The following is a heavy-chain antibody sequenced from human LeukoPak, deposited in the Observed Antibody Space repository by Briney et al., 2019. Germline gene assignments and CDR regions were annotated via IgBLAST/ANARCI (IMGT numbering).Heavy chain of an antibody. J-gene: IGHJ3*02. Sequence: GGSLRLSCAASGFTFSSYGMQWVRQAPGKGLEWVAFVRYNGNDKYYADSVKGRFTISRDNSKNTVDLQMDSLRAEDTAVYYCAKGGIVVVSRDAFDIWGQGTMVTVSS. V-gene: IGHV3-30*02. D-gene: IGHD2-2*01. CDR2: VRYNGNDK. CDR1: GFTFSSYG. CDR3: AKGGIVVVSRDAFDI.